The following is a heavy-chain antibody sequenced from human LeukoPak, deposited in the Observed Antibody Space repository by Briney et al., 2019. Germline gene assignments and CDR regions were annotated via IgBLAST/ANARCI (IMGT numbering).Heavy chain of an antibody. D-gene: IGHD1-14*01. J-gene: IGHJ3*02. CDR2: ISSSSSYI. CDR1: GFTFTMFS. V-gene: IGHV3-21*01. CDR3: ARGALGMSGRIVDAFDI. Sequence: GGSLRLSCAASGFTFTMFSMNWLRQAPGKGLEWVSSISSSSSYIYYADSVKGRFTISRDNAKNSLYLQMNSLRAEDTAVYYCARGALGMSGRIVDAFDIWGQGTRVTVSS.